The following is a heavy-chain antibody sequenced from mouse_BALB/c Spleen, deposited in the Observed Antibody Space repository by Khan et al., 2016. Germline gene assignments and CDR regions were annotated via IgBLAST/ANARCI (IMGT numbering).Heavy chain of an antibody. CDR3: AKDGRARADGYFDY. Sequence: EVELVESGGGLVQPGGSLKLSCAASGFTFSSYTMSWVRQTPEKRLEWVAYISNGGGSTYYPDTVKGRFTISRDNDKNTLYLQMSSLKSEDTAMYYCAKDGRARADGYFDYWGQGTTLTVSS. CDR1: GFTFSSYT. J-gene: IGHJ2*01. D-gene: IGHD3-1*01. V-gene: IGHV5-12-2*01. CDR2: ISNGGGST.